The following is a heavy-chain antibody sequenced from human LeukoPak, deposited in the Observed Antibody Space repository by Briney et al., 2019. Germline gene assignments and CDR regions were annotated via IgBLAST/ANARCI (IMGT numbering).Heavy chain of an antibody. CDR2: INPNSGGT. CDR3: ARGGSVRGVIRKIYYIGMDV. J-gene: IGHJ6*02. Sequence: ASVKVSCKASGYTFTGYYMHWVRQAPGQGLEWMGWINPNSGGTNYAQKFQGRVTMTRDTSIRTAYMELSRLRSADTAGYYCARGGSVRGVIRKIYYIGMDVWGQGTTVTVSS. V-gene: IGHV1-2*02. CDR1: GYTFTGYY. D-gene: IGHD3-10*01.